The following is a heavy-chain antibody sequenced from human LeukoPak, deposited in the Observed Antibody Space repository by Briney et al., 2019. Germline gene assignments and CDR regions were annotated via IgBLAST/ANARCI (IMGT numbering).Heavy chain of an antibody. Sequence: ASVKVSCKASGYTFTSYAMNWVRQAPGQGLEWRGWMNTNTGNPTYAQGFTGRFVFSLDTSVSTAYLQISSLKAEDTAVYYCARAGGYSYTTQGLAFDIWGQGTMVTVSS. V-gene: IGHV7-4-1*02. D-gene: IGHD5-18*01. CDR1: GYTFTSYA. J-gene: IGHJ3*02. CDR3: ARAGGYSYTTQGLAFDI. CDR2: MNTNTGNP.